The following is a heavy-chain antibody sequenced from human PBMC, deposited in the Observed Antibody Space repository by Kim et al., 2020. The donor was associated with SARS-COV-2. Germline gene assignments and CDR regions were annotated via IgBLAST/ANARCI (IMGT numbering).Heavy chain of an antibody. V-gene: IGHV3-30*02. J-gene: IGHJ4*02. CDR3: AKGNKAVLMVDPLNDY. Sequence: SVKGRFTLSRDNSKNTLYLQMNSLRAEDTAVYYCAKGNKAVLMVDPLNDYWGQGTLVTVSS. D-gene: IGHD2-8*01.